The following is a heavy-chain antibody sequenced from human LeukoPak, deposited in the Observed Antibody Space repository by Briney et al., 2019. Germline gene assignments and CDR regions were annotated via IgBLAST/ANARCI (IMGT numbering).Heavy chain of an antibody. J-gene: IGHJ5*02. CDR2: IYTSGST. D-gene: IGHD3-3*01. CDR3: ARTYYDFWSGYYIRWFDP. V-gene: IGHV4-4*07. CDR1: GGSISSYY. Sequence: SETLSLTCTVSGGSISSYYWSWIRQPAGKGLEWIGRIYTSGSTNYNPSLKSRVTMSVDTSKTRFSLKLSSVTAADTAVYYCARTYYDFWSGYYIRWFDPWGQGTLVTVSS.